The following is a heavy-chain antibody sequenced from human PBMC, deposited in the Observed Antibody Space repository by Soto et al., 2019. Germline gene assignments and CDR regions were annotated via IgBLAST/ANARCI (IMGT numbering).Heavy chain of an antibody. J-gene: IGHJ6*03. CDR3: ARERDKDYYYYYMDV. V-gene: IGHV1-3*01. CDR2: INAGNGNT. CDR1: GYTFTSYA. Sequence: GASVKVSCKASGYTFTSYAMHWVRQAPGQRLEWMGWINAGNGNTKYSQKLQGRVTMTTDTSTSTAYMELRSLRSDDTAVYYCARERDKDYYYYYMDVWGKGTTVTVSS.